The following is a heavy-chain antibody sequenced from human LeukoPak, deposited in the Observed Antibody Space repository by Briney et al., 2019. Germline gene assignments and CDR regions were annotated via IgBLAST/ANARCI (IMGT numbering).Heavy chain of an antibody. CDR2: IHYDGSNT. V-gene: IGHV3-30*02. CDR3: AKSQLSYDILTPLDY. CDR1: GFTFSNLG. D-gene: IGHD3-9*01. J-gene: IGHJ4*02. Sequence: GGSLRLSCAASGFTFSNLGVHWVRQAPGKGLEWVAFIHYDGSNTYYRDSVKGRFTISRDTSKNTLYLQMNSLRAEDTAVYYCAKSQLSYDILTPLDYWGQGTLVTVSS.